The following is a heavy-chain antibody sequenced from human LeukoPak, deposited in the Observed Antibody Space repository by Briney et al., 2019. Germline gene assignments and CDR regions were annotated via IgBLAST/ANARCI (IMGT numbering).Heavy chain of an antibody. CDR3: ATSMGGGNIDY. Sequence: GGSLRLSCAASGFTFSSYSMNWVRQAPGKGLEWVSSISSSSSYIYYADSVKGRFTISRDNAKNSLYLQMNSLRADDTAVYYCATSMGGGNIDYWGQGTLDTVSS. D-gene: IGHD3-16*01. CDR2: ISSSSSYI. CDR1: GFTFSSYS. V-gene: IGHV3-21*04. J-gene: IGHJ4*02.